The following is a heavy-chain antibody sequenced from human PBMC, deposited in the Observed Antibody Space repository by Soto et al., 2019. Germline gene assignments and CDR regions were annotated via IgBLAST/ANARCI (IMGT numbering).Heavy chain of an antibody. CDR1: GGSISSPSYN. Sequence: QVQLQESGPGLLKPSETLSLTCTVSGGSISSPSYNWGWVRQPPGKGPEWIGSFFYGGRTHYIPSLKSRLAISVDTARSQVSLILTSVTAADTAVYYCTTVASTHFDSWGQGDLVTVSS. J-gene: IGHJ4*02. CDR2: FFYGGRT. D-gene: IGHD4-17*01. V-gene: IGHV4-39*01. CDR3: TTVASTHFDS.